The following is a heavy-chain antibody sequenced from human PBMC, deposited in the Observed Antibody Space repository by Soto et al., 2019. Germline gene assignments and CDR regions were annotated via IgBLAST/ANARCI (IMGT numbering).Heavy chain of an antibody. Sequence: PSETLSLTCTVSGGSISSGDYYWSWIRQPPGKGLEWIGYIYYSGSTYYNPSLKSRVTISVDTSKNQFSLKLSSVTAADTAVYYCDRDRFTIFGVVITHYFDYWGQGTLVTVSS. D-gene: IGHD3-3*01. CDR2: IYYSGST. CDR1: GGSISSGDYY. J-gene: IGHJ4*02. V-gene: IGHV4-30-4*01. CDR3: DRDRFTIFGVVITHYFDY.